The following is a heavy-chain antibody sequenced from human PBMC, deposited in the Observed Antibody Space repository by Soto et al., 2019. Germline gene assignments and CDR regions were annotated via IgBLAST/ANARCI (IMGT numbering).Heavy chain of an antibody. CDR1: GGTFSSYA. D-gene: IGHD5-12*01. Sequence: QVQLVQSGAEVKKPGSSVKVSCKASGGTFSSYAISWVRQAPGQGLEWMGGIIPIFGTANYAQKFQGRVTITAAESTSTAYLELSSLRSEDPAVYYCARGIAREYSFDYWGQGTLATVSS. V-gene: IGHV1-69*01. J-gene: IGHJ4*02. CDR2: IIPIFGTA. CDR3: ARGIAREYSFDY.